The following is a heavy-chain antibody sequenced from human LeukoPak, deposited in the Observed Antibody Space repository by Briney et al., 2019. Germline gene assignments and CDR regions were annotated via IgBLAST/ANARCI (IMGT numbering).Heavy chain of an antibody. CDR1: GFTFSGSA. D-gene: IGHD2-21*02. V-gene: IGHV3-73*01. CDR2: IRSKANIYAT. CDR3: TAGGVDIVVVTAIPSYYGMDV. Sequence: GGSLRLSCAASGFTFSGSAMHWVRQASGKGLEWVGRIRSKANIYATAYAASVKGRFTIPRDDSKNTAYLQMNSLKTEDTAVYYCTAGGVDIVVVTAIPSYYGMDVWGQGTTVTVSS. J-gene: IGHJ6*02.